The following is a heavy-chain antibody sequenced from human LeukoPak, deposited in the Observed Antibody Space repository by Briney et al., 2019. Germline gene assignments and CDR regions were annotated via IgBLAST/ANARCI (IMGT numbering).Heavy chain of an antibody. D-gene: IGHD4-17*01. CDR3: ANEIRPNDY. J-gene: IGHJ4*02. Sequence: GGSLRLSCAASEFDFSSHAMTWVRQAPGKGLEWVSAISISGSKTYYADSVKGRFTISRDNSNNTLYLQMNSLRAEDTAVYYCANEIRPNDYWGQGTQVTVSS. CDR1: EFDFSSHA. CDR2: ISISGSKT. V-gene: IGHV3-23*01.